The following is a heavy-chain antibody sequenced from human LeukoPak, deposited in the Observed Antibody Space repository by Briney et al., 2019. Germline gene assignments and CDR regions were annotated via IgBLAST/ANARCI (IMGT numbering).Heavy chain of an antibody. CDR3: AREMKGMNDFLTGYDHNYHRGLDV. J-gene: IGHJ6*02. Sequence: SETLSLTCTVSGDSISSYYWSWIRQPAGQGLDWIGRSYSSGSTKYNPSLKSRVSMSVDTSKNQFSLNLSSVTAADTAVYYCAREMKGMNDFLTGYDHNYHRGLDVWGQGTTVTVSS. CDR1: GDSISSYY. D-gene: IGHD3-9*01. CDR2: SYSSGST. V-gene: IGHV4-4*07.